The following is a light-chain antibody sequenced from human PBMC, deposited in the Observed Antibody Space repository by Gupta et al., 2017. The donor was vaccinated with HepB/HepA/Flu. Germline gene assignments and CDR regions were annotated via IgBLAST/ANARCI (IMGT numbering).Light chain of an antibody. Sequence: EIVLTQSPGTLSLSPGERATLSCRASQSFTSGYLAWYQQKPGQAPRLLIYGASRRATDIPDRFSGSGSGTDFTLTISRLEPEDFAVYYCQHYYVSIPLSFGAGTKVEMK. CDR3: QHYYVSIPLS. V-gene: IGKV3-20*01. CDR2: GAS. J-gene: IGKJ4*01. CDR1: QSFTSGY.